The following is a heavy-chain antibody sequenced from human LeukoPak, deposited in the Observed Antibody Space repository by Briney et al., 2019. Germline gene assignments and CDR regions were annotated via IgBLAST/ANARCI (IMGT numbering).Heavy chain of an antibody. CDR1: GGSISSYY. Sequence: SETLSLTCTVSGGSISSYYWSWIRQPPGKGLEWIGYIYYSGSTNYNPSLKSRVTISVDTSKNQFSLKLSSVTAADTAVYYCARGDGILRAHYWGQGTLVTVSS. J-gene: IGHJ4*02. D-gene: IGHD1-26*01. CDR3: ARGDGILRAHY. V-gene: IGHV4-59*08. CDR2: IYYSGST.